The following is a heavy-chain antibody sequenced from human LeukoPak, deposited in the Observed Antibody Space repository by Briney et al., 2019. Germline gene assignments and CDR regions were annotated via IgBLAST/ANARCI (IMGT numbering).Heavy chain of an antibody. J-gene: IGHJ5*02. V-gene: IGHV1-18*01. D-gene: IGHD2-8*01. CDR1: GYSFTNNG. CDR2: ISPSDGET. Sequence: AASVKVSCKASGYSFTNNGISWVRQAPGQGLEWMGWISPSDGETNYAQKVQGRVTMTTDISTSTVYMELRNLKSDDTAIYYCARDLGYCTPTNCVRNWFGPWGQGTLVTVSS. CDR3: ARDLGYCTPTNCVRNWFGP.